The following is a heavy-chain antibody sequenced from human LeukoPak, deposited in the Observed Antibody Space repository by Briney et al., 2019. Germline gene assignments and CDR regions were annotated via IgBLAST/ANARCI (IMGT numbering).Heavy chain of an antibody. CDR3: ARETILGYCSSTSCYYYFDY. D-gene: IGHD2-2*01. J-gene: IGHJ4*02. V-gene: IGHV4-30-2*01. Sequence: SETLSLTCTVSGDSISSGAYSWSWIRQPPGKGLEWIGYIYHTGSTKYNPSLRSRVTISRDRSENQFSLKLRSVTAADTAVYYCARETILGYCSSTSCYYYFDYWGQGTLVTVSS. CDR2: IYHTGST. CDR1: GDSISSGAYS.